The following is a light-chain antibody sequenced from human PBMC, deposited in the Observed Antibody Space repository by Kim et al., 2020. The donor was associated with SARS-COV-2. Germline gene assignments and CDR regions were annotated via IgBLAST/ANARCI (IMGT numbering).Light chain of an antibody. Sequence: SVGDSVTSTCRASQGISSALAWYQQKPGKAPKLLIYDASSLESGVPSRFSGSGSGTDFTLTISSLQPEDFATYYCQQFNSYPPLTFGGGTKVDIK. CDR2: DAS. CDR1: QGISSA. V-gene: IGKV1-13*02. CDR3: QQFNSYPPLT. J-gene: IGKJ4*01.